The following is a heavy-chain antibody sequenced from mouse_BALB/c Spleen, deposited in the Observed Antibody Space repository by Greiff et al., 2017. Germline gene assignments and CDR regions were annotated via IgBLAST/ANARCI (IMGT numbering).Heavy chain of an antibody. CDR1: GYSITSGYF. V-gene: IGHV3-6*02. CDR2: ISYDGSN. D-gene: IGHD2-2*01. J-gene: IGHJ3*01. Sequence: EVQLQQSGPGLVTPSQSLSLTCSVTGYSITSGYFWNWIRQFPGNKLEWMGYISYDGSNNYNPSLKNRISITRDTSKNQFFLMLNSVTTEDTATYYCASKKGGYRAWFAYWGQGTLVTVSA. CDR3: ASKKGGYRAWFAY.